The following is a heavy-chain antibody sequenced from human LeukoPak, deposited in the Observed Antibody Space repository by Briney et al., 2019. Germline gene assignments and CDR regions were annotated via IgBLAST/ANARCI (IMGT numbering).Heavy chain of an antibody. Sequence: QPGGSLRLSCAASGFTFGSYWMSWVRQAPGKGLEWVANIKQDGSEKNYVDSVRGRFTISRDNAKNSLYLQMNSLRAEDTAVYYCARVGWFGELTRHPGGDYWGQGTLVTVSS. CDR2: IKQDGSEK. D-gene: IGHD3-10*01. CDR3: ARVGWFGELTRHPGGDY. V-gene: IGHV3-7*01. CDR1: GFTFGSYW. J-gene: IGHJ4*02.